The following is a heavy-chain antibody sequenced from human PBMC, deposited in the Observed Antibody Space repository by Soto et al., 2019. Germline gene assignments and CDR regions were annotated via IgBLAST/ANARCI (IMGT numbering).Heavy chain of an antibody. CDR1: GVSISSYC. D-gene: IGHD3-10*01. Sequence: SETLSLTCTVSGVSISSYCWSWIRQPPGKGLEWLGYSYSSGSTNYNPSLKSRVSISLDTSKNQFSLKLTSVTAADTAVYYCTRGSHFYYFDYWGHGTLVTVSS. J-gene: IGHJ4*01. CDR2: SYSSGST. V-gene: IGHV4-59*01. CDR3: TRGSHFYYFDY.